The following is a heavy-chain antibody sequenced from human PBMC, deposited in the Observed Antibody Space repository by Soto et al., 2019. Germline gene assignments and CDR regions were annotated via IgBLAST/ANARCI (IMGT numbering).Heavy chain of an antibody. CDR3: SKEGTSGLYYFDY. J-gene: IGHJ4*02. CDR2: ISGSGDSP. CDR1: GFTFSNYA. D-gene: IGHD6-19*01. Sequence: GGSLRLSCAASGFTFSNYAMSWVRQAPGKGLEWVSIISGSGDSPYYADSVKGRFTISRDNSRNTLYLQMNSLRAGDSAKYYCSKEGTSGLYYFDYWGQGTLVTVSS. V-gene: IGHV3-23*01.